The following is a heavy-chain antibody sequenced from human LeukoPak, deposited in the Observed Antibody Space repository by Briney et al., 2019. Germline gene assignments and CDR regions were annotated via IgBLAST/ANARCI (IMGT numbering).Heavy chain of an antibody. Sequence: EASVKVSCKASGGTFSSYAISWVRQAPGQGLEWMGWINPNSGGTNYAQRFQGRVTMTRDTSTSTAYMELSRLRSDDTAVYYCTRVGVVSATSFDYWGQGTLVTVSS. D-gene: IGHD2-15*01. CDR1: GGTFSSYA. CDR3: TRVGVVSATSFDY. J-gene: IGHJ4*02. CDR2: INPNSGGT. V-gene: IGHV1-2*02.